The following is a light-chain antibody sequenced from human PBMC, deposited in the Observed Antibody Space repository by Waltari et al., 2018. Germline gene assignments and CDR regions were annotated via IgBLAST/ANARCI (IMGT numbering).Light chain of an antibody. V-gene: IGKV3-15*01. CDR3: HQYNDWPPT. CDR1: QSVTSN. J-gene: IGKJ1*01. Sequence: ETVMTQSPATLSVSPGDRATLSCRASQSVTSNLAWYQQKPGQAPSLLIYGASARATGIPARFSGSASRTEVTLTISSLRSEDFALYYCHQYNDWPPTIGQGSKVEIK. CDR2: GAS.